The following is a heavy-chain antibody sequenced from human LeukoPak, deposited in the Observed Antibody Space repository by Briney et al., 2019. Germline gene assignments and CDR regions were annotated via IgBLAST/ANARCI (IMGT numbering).Heavy chain of an antibody. V-gene: IGHV3-30*02. D-gene: IGHD2-21*01. CDR1: GFTLSSHS. J-gene: IGHJ4*02. Sequence: GGSLRLSCAASGFTLSSHSMNCVRQAPGKGLEWVAFIRYDGSNKYYADSVKGRFAISRDNSKNTLYLQMNSLRAEDTAVYYCAKEGLWGFDYWGQGTLVTVSS. CDR3: AKEGLWGFDY. CDR2: IRYDGSNK.